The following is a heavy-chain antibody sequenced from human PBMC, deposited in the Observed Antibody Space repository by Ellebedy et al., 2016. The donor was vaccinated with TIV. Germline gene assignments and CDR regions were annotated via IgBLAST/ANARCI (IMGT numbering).Heavy chain of an antibody. CDR2: ITDSSSHF. J-gene: IGHJ6*02. CDR3: VGCWAGGLDV. Sequence: GESLKICCAVSGSTFSRVNMNWVRQVTWKGLEWVSSITDSSSHFYYADSLKGRCTISRDNAKSSLYMQMNSLNTEDTAVYDCVGCWAGGLDVWGQGTTVTVSS. CDR1: GSTFSRVN. D-gene: IGHD2-21*01. V-gene: IGHV3-21*01.